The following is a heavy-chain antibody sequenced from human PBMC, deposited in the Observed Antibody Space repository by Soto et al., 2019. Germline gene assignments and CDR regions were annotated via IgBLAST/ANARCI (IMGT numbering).Heavy chain of an antibody. V-gene: IGHV3-30*03. CDR2: ISYDGSNQ. D-gene: IGHD1-7*01. CDR3: ATAEARRELYYFYSIDF. CDR1: GFTCRSYG. J-gene: IGHJ6*02. Sequence: GGSLRPSCASSGFTCRSYGMHWVRQAPGKGLEWVAVISYDGSNQYYGDSVKGRFTISRDNSRETIYLQMHSLTPGDTAVYYCATAEARRELYYFYSIDFWGQGTTVTVSS.